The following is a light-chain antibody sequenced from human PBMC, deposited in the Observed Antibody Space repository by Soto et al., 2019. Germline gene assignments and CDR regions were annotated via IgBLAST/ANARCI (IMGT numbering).Light chain of an antibody. Sequence: DTVMTQSPLSLSVTPGEPASISCRSSQSLLHSNGYNYLDWYLQKPGQSPQLLIYLGSFRDAGVPDRFSGSGSGTDFTLKSSRVEAADVGVYYCMQALQTPSFGGGTKVEIK. CDR1: QSLLHSNGYNY. J-gene: IGKJ4*01. CDR2: LGS. V-gene: IGKV2-28*01. CDR3: MQALQTPS.